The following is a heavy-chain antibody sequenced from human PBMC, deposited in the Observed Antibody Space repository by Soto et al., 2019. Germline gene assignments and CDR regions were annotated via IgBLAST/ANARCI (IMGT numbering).Heavy chain of an antibody. J-gene: IGHJ4*02. D-gene: IGHD2-2*02. Sequence: EVQLLESGVGLVQPGGSLRLSCAASGFTFSSYAMNWVRQAPGKGLEWVSAISGSGGSTYYADSVKGRFTISRDNSKNTLYLQMNSLRAEDTAVYYCAKNLYCSSTSCYKSRGSSWYRDWGQGTLVTVSS. CDR3: AKNLYCSSTSCYKSRGSSWYRD. CDR1: GFTFSSYA. CDR2: ISGSGGST. V-gene: IGHV3-23*01.